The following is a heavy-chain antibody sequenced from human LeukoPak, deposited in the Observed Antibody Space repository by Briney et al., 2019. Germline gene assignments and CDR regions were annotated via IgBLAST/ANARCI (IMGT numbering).Heavy chain of an antibody. Sequence: PGGSLRLSCAASGFTFSSYAMHWVRQAPGKGLEWVAVISYDGSNKYYADSVKGRFTISRDNSKNTLFLQMNSLRADDTAVYYCARDIDSTGSYWYFDYWGQGTLVTVSS. CDR2: ISYDGSNK. J-gene: IGHJ4*02. CDR1: GFTFSSYA. V-gene: IGHV3-30-3*01. D-gene: IGHD3-22*01. CDR3: ARDIDSTGSYWYFDY.